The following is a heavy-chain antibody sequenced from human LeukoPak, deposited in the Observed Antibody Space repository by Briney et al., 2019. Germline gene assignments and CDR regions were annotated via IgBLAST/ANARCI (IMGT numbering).Heavy chain of an antibody. D-gene: IGHD1-26*01. CDR2: ISGSGRST. J-gene: IGHJ4*02. V-gene: IGHV3-23*01. CDR3: AKGGLGKEVFDS. Sequence: GGSLRLSCAASGFAFSNYAMSWVRQAPGKGLEWVSRISGSGRSTYYTDSLKVRFTVYRDNSNNTLYLQMRSLTAQDTATYYCAKGGLGKEVFDSSGQGTAVTVSS. CDR1: GFAFSNYA.